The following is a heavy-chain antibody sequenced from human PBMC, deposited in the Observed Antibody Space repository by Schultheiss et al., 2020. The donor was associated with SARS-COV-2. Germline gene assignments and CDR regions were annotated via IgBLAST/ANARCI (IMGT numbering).Heavy chain of an antibody. CDR3: AKDGHYGDYDY. CDR2: ISGSGGST. Sequence: GGSLRLSCAASGFTFSSYAMSWVRQAPGKGLEWVSSISGSGGSTYYADSVKGRFTFSRDNAKNSLHLQMNSLRAEDTAVYYCAKDGHYGDYDYWGQGTLVTVSS. D-gene: IGHD4-17*01. V-gene: IGHV3-23*01. CDR1: GFTFSSYA. J-gene: IGHJ4*02.